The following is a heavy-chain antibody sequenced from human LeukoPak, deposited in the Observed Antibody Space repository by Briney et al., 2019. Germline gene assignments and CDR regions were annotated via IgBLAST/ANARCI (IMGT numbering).Heavy chain of an antibody. V-gene: IGHV3-48*03. CDR1: GFTFSSYE. CDR2: ISSSGSTI. J-gene: IGHJ4*02. D-gene: IGHD1-26*01. CDR3: AKEGGSYYLGY. Sequence: GGTLRLSCAASGFTFSSYEMNWVRQAPGKGLEWVSYISSSGSTIYYADSVKGRFTISRDNAKNSLYLQMNSLRAEDTAVYYCAKEGGSYYLGYWGQGTLVTVSS.